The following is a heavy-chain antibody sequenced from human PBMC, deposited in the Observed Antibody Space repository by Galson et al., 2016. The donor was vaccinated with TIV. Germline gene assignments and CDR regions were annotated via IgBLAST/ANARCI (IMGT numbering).Heavy chain of an antibody. V-gene: IGHV3-33*07. CDR2: IWYDGNNK. CDR3: ARVRYCSSTNCWNFLDY. J-gene: IGHJ4*02. Sequence: SLRLSCAASGFTFSSYGMYWVRQAPGKGLEWVAVIWYDGNNKYYADSVKGRFTISRDNSKNTLYLQMSSLRAEDTAVYYCARVRYCSSTNCWNFLDYWGQGTLVTVSS. D-gene: IGHD2-2*01. CDR1: GFTFSSYG.